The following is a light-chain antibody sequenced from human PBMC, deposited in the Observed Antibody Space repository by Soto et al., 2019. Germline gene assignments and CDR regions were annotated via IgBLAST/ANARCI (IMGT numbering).Light chain of an antibody. CDR3: AAWDDSLNAVV. CDR1: SSNIGSHT. V-gene: IGLV1-44*01. CDR2: SNN. Sequence: QSVLTQPPSASGTPGQRVTISCSGSSSNIGSHTVNWYQQLPGTAPKLLFYSNNQRPSGVPDRFSGSKSGTSASLAISGLQSEDEADYYCAAWDDSLNAVVFGGGTKLTVL. J-gene: IGLJ2*01.